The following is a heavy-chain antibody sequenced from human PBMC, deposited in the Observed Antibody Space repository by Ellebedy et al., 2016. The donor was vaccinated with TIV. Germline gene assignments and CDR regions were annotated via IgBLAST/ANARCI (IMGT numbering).Heavy chain of an antibody. Sequence: ASVKVSCXASGYTFTGYYMHWVRQAPGQGLEWMGWINPNSGGTNYAQKFQGRVTMTRDTSISTAYMELSRLRSDDTAVYYCARVLGGKYCGGDCYSVVYWGQGTLVTVSS. D-gene: IGHD2-21*01. CDR2: INPNSGGT. CDR3: ARVLGGKYCGGDCYSVVY. V-gene: IGHV1-2*02. J-gene: IGHJ4*02. CDR1: GYTFTGYY.